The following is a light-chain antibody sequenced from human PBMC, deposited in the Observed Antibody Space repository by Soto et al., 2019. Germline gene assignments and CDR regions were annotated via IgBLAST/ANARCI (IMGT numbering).Light chain of an antibody. CDR2: AAS. J-gene: IGKJ3*01. Sequence: DIQMTQSPSSLPASVGDRVTITCRASQNIWSYLNWYQHKPGKAPELLISAASILQSGVPSRFSGNGSGTDFTLTISSLQPEDFATFYCQQSYSISFTFGPGTKVDIK. CDR3: QQSYSISFT. V-gene: IGKV1-39*01. CDR1: QNIWSY.